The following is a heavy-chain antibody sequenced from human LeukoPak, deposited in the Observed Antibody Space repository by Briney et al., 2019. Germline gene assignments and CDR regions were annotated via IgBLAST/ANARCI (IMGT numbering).Heavy chain of an antibody. Sequence: SETLSLTCTVSGGSISSGGYYWSWIRQHPGKGLEWIGYIYYSGSTYYNPSLKSRVTISVDTSKNQFSLKLSSVTAADTAVYYCARGRRSMVRGVTLNWFDPWGQGTLVTVSS. CDR3: ARGRRSMVRGVTLNWFDP. J-gene: IGHJ5*02. CDR2: IYYSGST. V-gene: IGHV4-31*03. D-gene: IGHD3-10*01. CDR1: GGSISSGGYY.